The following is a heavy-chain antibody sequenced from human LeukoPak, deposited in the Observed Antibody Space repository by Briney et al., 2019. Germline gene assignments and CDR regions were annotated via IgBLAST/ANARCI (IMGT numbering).Heavy chain of an antibody. Sequence: PSETLSLTCTVSGGSISSSSYYWGWIRQPPGKGLEWIGSIYYSGSTYYNPSLKSRVTISVDTSKNQFSLKLSSVTAADTAVYYCAREAVLLWFGELLNGMDVWGQGTTVTVSS. J-gene: IGHJ6*02. CDR2: IYYSGST. CDR1: GGSISSSSYY. CDR3: AREAVLLWFGELLNGMDV. V-gene: IGHV4-39*07. D-gene: IGHD3-10*01.